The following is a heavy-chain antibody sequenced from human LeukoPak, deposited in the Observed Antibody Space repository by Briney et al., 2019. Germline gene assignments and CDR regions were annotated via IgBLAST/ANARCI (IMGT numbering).Heavy chain of an antibody. CDR3: ARTPTTGTTLGAFDI. Sequence: SETLSLTCTVSGGSISSGSYYWSWIRQPAGKGLEWIGRIYTSGSTNYNPSLKSRVTISVDTSKNQFSLKLSPVTAADTAVYYCARTPTTGTTLGAFDIWGQGTMVTVSS. D-gene: IGHD1-7*01. V-gene: IGHV4-61*02. J-gene: IGHJ3*02. CDR2: IYTSGST. CDR1: GGSISSGSYY.